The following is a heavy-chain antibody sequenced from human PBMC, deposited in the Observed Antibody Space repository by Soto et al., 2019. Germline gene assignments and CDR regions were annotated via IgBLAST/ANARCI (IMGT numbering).Heavy chain of an antibody. CDR3: TTGLSNGYYNFDY. V-gene: IGHV3-15*01. J-gene: IGHJ4*02. Sequence: GGSLRLSCAASGFTFSNAWMSWVRQAAGKGLEWVGRIKGEADGGTTDYAALVKGRITISRDHSKDTLYLQINSLKTEDTAVYYCTTGLSNGYYNFDYWGQGT. CDR1: GFTFSNAW. CDR2: IKGEADGGTT. D-gene: IGHD3-22*01.